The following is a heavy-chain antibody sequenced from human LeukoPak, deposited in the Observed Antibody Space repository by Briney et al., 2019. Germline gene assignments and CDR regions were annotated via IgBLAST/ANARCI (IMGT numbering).Heavy chain of an antibody. CDR2: IYHSGST. Sequence: PSETLSLTCTVSGGSISSSSYYWGWIRQPPGTGLEWIGSIYHSGSTYYNPSLKSRVTISVDTSKNQFSLKLSSVTAADTAVYYCARNYDPPYYYMDVWGKGTTVTVSS. J-gene: IGHJ6*03. D-gene: IGHD3-3*01. CDR3: ARNYDPPYYYMDV. CDR1: GGSISSSSYY. V-gene: IGHV4-39*07.